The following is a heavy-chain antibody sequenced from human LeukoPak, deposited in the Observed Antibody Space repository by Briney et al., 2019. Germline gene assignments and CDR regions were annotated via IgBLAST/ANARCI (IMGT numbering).Heavy chain of an antibody. V-gene: IGHV4-59*08. CDR2: IYYSVST. J-gene: IGHJ6*02. D-gene: IGHD3-16*01. Sequence: PSETLSLTCTVSGGSIRNYYCSWIRQPPGKGLEWVGYIYYSVSTSYNPSLKSRVTISVDTSKNQFSLKLSSVTAADTAVYYCARHFTGPGTYTPYFGMDVWGQGTTVTVSS. CDR3: ARHFTGPGTYTPYFGMDV. CDR1: GGSIRNYY.